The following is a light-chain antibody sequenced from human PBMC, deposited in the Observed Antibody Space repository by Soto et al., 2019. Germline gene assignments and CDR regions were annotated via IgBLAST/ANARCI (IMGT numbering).Light chain of an antibody. J-gene: IGKJ1*01. CDR1: QTLLFGSNSKNY. CDR2: SAS. Sequence: ESVLTQSPGSLPVSLGGRAIITCKSGQTLLFGSNSKNYLAWYQQKPGQPPKLLIYSASTRESGVPDRFSGSGSGTDFTLTISSLQAADVAVYYCQQYYTAPRWTFGQGAKVDIK. V-gene: IGKV4-1*01. CDR3: QQYYTAPRWT.